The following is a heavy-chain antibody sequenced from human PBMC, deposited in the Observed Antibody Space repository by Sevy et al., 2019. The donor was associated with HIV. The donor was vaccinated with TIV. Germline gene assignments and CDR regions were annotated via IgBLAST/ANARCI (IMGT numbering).Heavy chain of an antibody. J-gene: IGHJ5*02. V-gene: IGHV3-23*01. Sequence: GGSLRLSCAASGFTFSSYAMSWVRQAPGKGLEWVSAISGSGGSTYYADSVKGRFTISRDNSKNTLYLQMSSLRAEDTAVYYCAGCSSTSCYPPNWFDPWGQGTLVTVSS. D-gene: IGHD2-2*01. CDR1: GFTFSSYA. CDR3: AGCSSTSCYPPNWFDP. CDR2: ISGSGGST.